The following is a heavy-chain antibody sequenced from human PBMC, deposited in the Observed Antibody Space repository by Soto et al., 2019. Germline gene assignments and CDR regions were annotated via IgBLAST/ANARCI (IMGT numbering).Heavy chain of an antibody. J-gene: IGHJ3*02. CDR1: GGSFSGYY. D-gene: IGHD3-3*01. CDR3: ARGGGVRYHDFWSGPWDDAFDI. Sequence: SETLSLTCAVYGGSFSGYYWSWIRQPPGKGLEWIGEINHSGSTDYNPSLKSRVNISVDTSKTQFSLKLSSVTDADTAVYYCARGGGVRYHDFWSGPWDDAFDIWGQGTIVTFSS. V-gene: IGHV4-34*01. CDR2: INHSGST.